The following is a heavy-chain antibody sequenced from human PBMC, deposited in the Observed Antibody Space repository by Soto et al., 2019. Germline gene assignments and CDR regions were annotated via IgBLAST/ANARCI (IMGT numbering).Heavy chain of an antibody. CDR2: IYPGDSDT. CDR3: AKLAYYYDSIGFYTPSS. Sequence: GDSLKISCKAYGYFFNTYLIGWVRQTGKGLEWIGMIYPGDSDTRYSPSFQGQVTISVDKSISTTYLQWSSLRASDTAMYYCAKLAYYYDSIGFYTPSSWGQGTLVTVSS. V-gene: IGHV5-51*01. J-gene: IGHJ4*02. CDR1: GYFFNTYL. D-gene: IGHD3-22*01.